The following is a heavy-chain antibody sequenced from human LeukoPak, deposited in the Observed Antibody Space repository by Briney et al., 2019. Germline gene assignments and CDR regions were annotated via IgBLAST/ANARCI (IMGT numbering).Heavy chain of an antibody. D-gene: IGHD2-15*01. CDR3: ARFHRGWYFDY. J-gene: IGHJ4*02. CDR2: ISTSSYT. Sequence: GGSLRLSCAASGFTFSDYYMSWIRQAPGKGLEWVSYISTSSYTNYADSVKGRFTISRDNAKNTLYLQMNSLRAEDTAVYYCARFHRGWYFDYWGQGTLVTVSS. V-gene: IGHV3-11*03. CDR1: GFTFSDYY.